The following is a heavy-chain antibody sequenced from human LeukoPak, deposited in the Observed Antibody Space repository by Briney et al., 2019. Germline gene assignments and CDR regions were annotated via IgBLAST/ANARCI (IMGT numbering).Heavy chain of an antibody. CDR3: ARGGGDIPIDS. J-gene: IGHJ4*02. V-gene: IGHV3-21*01. D-gene: IGHD2-21*02. CDR2: ISSRSYG. CDR1: GFTFSTSG. Sequence: GGSLRLSCAASGFTFSTSGMNWVRQAPGKGLEWVASISSRSYGYYADAVKGRFTISRDNTRNSLYLQMNSLRAEDTALYYCARGGGDIPIDSWGQGTLVAVSS.